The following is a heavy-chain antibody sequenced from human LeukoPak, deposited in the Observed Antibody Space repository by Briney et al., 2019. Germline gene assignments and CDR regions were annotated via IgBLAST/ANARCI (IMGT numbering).Heavy chain of an antibody. CDR1: GFIFSSYA. CDR2: ISGSGADT. J-gene: IGHJ4*02. CDR3: AKVSHPYYFDS. Sequence: PGRSLRLSCAASGFIFSSYAMSWVRQAPGKGLEYLSVISGSGADTYHTDSVKGRFTISRDNSRNTLYLQMNSLRGEDTALYYCAKVSHPYYFDSWGQGTLVTVSS. D-gene: IGHD5/OR15-5a*01. V-gene: IGHV3-23*01.